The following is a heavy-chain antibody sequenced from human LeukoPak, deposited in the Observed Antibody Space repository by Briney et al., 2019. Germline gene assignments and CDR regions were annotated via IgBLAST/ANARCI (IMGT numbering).Heavy chain of an antibody. J-gene: IGHJ4*02. Sequence: SETLSLTCTVSGGSISSGSYYWSWIRQPAGKGLEWIGRIYTSGSTNYNPSLKSRVTISVDTSKNQFSLKLSSVTAADTAVYYCAGELRGSGSYYPIYWGQGTLVTVSS. CDR3: AGELRGSGSYYPIY. CDR1: GGSISSGSYY. CDR2: IYTSGST. D-gene: IGHD3-10*01. V-gene: IGHV4-61*02.